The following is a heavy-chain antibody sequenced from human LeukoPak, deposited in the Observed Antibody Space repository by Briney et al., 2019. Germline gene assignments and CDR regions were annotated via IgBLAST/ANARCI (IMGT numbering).Heavy chain of an antibody. Sequence: PGGSLRLSCAASGFTFSSYAMHWVRQAPGKGLEWVAVISYDGSNKYYADSVKGRFTISRDNSKNTLYLQMNSLRAEDTAVYYCAKVQLSLYWYFDLWGRGTVVTVSS. CDR3: AKVQLSLYWYFDL. D-gene: IGHD1-1*01. J-gene: IGHJ2*01. CDR2: ISYDGSNK. V-gene: IGHV3-30-3*01. CDR1: GFTFSSYA.